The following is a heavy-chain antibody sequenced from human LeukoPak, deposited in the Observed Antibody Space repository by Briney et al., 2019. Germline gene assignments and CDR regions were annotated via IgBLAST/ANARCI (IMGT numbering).Heavy chain of an antibody. CDR2: INSDGSST. V-gene: IGHV3-74*01. CDR1: EFTFSSYW. CDR3: ARDPGYYYYGMDV. J-gene: IGHJ6*02. Sequence: PGGSLRLSCAASEFTFSSYWMPWVRQAPGKGLVWVSRINSDGSSTSYADSVKGRFTISRDNAKNTAYLQMNSLRAEDTALYYCARDPGYYYYGMDVWGQGTTVVVSS.